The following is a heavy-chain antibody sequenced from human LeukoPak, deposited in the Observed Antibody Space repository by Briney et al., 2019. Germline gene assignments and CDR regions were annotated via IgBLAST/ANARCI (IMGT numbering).Heavy chain of an antibody. V-gene: IGHV3-48*01. CDR3: ARGGIAAAPDYFDY. CDR1: GFTFSSYS. D-gene: IGHD6-13*01. J-gene: IGHJ4*02. CDR2: ISSSSSTI. Sequence: GGSLRLSCAASGFTFSSYSMTWVRQAPGKGLEWVSYISSSSSTIYYADSVKGRFTISRDNAKNSLYLQMNSLRAEDTAVYYCARGGIAAAPDYFDYWGQGTLVTVSS.